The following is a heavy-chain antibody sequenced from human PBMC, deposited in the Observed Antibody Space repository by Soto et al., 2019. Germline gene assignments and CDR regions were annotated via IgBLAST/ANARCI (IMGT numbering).Heavy chain of an antibody. CDR1: GFSLSTSGVG. D-gene: IGHD2-15*01. Sequence: QITLKESGPTLVEPTQTLTLTCTFSGFSLSTSGVGVGWIRQPPGKALEWLALIYWDDDKRYSPSLKSRLTITKDTSKNQVVLTMTNMDPVDTATYYGAHSSCSGGSCYGGWFDPWGQGTLVTVSS. J-gene: IGHJ5*02. CDR3: AHSSCSGGSCYGGWFDP. V-gene: IGHV2-5*02. CDR2: IYWDDDK.